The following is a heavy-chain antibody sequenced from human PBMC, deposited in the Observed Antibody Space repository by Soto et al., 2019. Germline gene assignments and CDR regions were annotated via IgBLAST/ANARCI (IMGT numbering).Heavy chain of an antibody. CDR1: GGTFSSYT. CDR3: AMEYCSSTSCYRDY. CDR2: IIPILGIA. J-gene: IGHJ4*02. Sequence: QVQLVQSGAEVKKPGSSVKVSCKASGGTFSSYTISWVRQAPGQGLEWMGRIIPILGIANYAQKFQGRVTITADNTTSTDYMERSSLSAEDTAVYYCAMEYCSSTSCYRDYWGQGTLVTVSS. V-gene: IGHV1-69*02. D-gene: IGHD2-2*02.